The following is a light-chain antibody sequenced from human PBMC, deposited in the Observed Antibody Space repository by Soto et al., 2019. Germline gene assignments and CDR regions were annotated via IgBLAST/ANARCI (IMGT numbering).Light chain of an antibody. CDR3: QVRGSGPPELK. CDR1: QSLLHSNGYNY. CDR2: LGS. V-gene: IGKV2-28*01. Sequence: DIVMTQSPLSLPVTPGEPASISCRSSQSLLHSNGYNYLDWYLQKPGQSPQLLIYLGSNRASGARDRCSGRGSGTAFTLTISRLGPYDFGFYYCQVRGSGPPELKIGRETKVDI. J-gene: IGKJ1*01.